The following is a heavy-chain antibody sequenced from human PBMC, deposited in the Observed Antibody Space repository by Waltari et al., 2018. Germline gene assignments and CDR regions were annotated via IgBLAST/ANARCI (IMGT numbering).Heavy chain of an antibody. J-gene: IGHJ4*02. D-gene: IGHD6-13*01. CDR2: ISGSGGST. Sequence: EVQLLESGGGLVQPGGSLRLSCAASGFPFSSYAMSWVRQAPGKGLEWVSAISGSGGSTYYADSVKGRFTISRDNSKNTLYLQMNSLRAEDTAVYYCARGTGQQLDYFDYWGQGTLVTVSS. CDR3: ARGTGQQLDYFDY. CDR1: GFPFSSYA. V-gene: IGHV3-23*01.